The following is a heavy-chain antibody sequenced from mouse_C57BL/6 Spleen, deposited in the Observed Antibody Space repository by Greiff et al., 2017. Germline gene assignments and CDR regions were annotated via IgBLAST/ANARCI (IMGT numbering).Heavy chain of an antibody. CDR1: GYTFNSYW. CDR2: IDPDNGNT. CDR3: ARKGCTCDGY. J-gene: IGHJ3*02. V-gene: IGHV1-69*02. Sequence: QVQLQQPGAELVKPGASVKLSCKASGYTFNSYWMHWVKQRPGQGLEWIGVIDPDNGNTNYTSKFKGKATLTVDTSSSTAYMQLSSLTSEDTAVYYCARKGCTCDGYWGHGTLVTVSA.